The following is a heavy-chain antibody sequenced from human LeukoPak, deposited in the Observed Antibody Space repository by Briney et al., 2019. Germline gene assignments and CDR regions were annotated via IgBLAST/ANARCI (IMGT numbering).Heavy chain of an antibody. CDR3: ARDGMGDPLDY. Sequence: QPGGSLRLSCAASGFAFSTYWMYWVRQVAGKGLVWVSRIKPDGSSTEYADSVKGRFTISRDNAKNTLYLQMNSLRAEDTAVYYCARDGMGDPLDYWGQGTLVTVSS. D-gene: IGHD2-21*02. V-gene: IGHV3-74*01. CDR2: IKPDGSST. CDR1: GFAFSTYW. J-gene: IGHJ4*02.